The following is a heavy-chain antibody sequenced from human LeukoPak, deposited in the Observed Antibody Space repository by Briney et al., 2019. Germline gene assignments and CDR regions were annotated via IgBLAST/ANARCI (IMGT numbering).Heavy chain of an antibody. Sequence: GGSLRLSCAASGFTFSSYWMYWVRQAPGKGLVWVSRVNSDGSSTIYADSVKGRFTISRDNAKNTLYLQMNSLRVEDTAVYYCVRDEVGATTTVFQHWGQGTLVTVSS. V-gene: IGHV3-74*01. J-gene: IGHJ4*02. CDR1: GFTFSSYW. CDR2: VNSDGSST. CDR3: VRDEVGATTTVFQH. D-gene: IGHD1-26*01.